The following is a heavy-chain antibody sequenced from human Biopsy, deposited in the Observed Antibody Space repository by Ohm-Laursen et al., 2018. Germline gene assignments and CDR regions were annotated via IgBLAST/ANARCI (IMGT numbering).Heavy chain of an antibody. D-gene: IGHD1-26*01. CDR3: ARGVVGRGASFFDF. CDR1: GYTFGNYG. Sequence: ASVKVSCKASGYTFGNYGTSWVRQAPGQGLERMGWISVYNGNTDYPHKFQGRVTLTTDTSTSTAYMELRSLTSDDTAIYYCARGVVGRGASFFDFWGQGTSVTVSS. V-gene: IGHV1-18*01. CDR2: ISVYNGNT. J-gene: IGHJ4*02.